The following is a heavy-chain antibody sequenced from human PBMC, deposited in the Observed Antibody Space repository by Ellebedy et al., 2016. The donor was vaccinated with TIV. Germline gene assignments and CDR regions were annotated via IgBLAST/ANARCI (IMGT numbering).Heavy chain of an antibody. Sequence: GESLKISCKGSGYTFTNYWIGWVRQLPGKGLEWMGIIYPGNSDTRYSPSFQGQVTISADKSISTAYLQWGSLKASDTAIYYCARPETTSKGSDYWGQGTLVTVSS. CDR3: ARPETTSKGSDY. J-gene: IGHJ4*02. V-gene: IGHV5-51*01. CDR1: GYTFTNYW. CDR2: IYPGNSDT. D-gene: IGHD1-14*01.